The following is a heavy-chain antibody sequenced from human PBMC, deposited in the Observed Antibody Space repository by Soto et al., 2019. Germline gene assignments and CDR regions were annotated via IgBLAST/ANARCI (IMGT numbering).Heavy chain of an antibody. D-gene: IGHD6-13*01. CDR2: IYHSGST. J-gene: IGHJ4*02. CDR1: GGSIYRSGYY. V-gene: IGHV4-61*05. CDR3: ARINWSGSSWYYFDY. Sequence: SETLSLTCTVSGGSIYRSGYYWGWIRQPPGKGLEWIGYIYHSGSTNYKSSLKSRVTMSVDTSKNQFSLQLTSVTAADTAVYYCARINWSGSSWYYFDYWGQGTLVTVSS.